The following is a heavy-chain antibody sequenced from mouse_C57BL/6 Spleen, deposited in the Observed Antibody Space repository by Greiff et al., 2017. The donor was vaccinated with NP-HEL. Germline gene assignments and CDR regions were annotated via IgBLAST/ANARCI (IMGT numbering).Heavy chain of an antibody. D-gene: IGHD1-1*01. J-gene: IGHJ4*01. CDR3: ARLDYYGSHYYAMDY. CDR1: GYSFTGYY. V-gene: IGHV1-42*01. Sequence: VQLKESGPELVKPGASVKLSCKASGYSFTGYYMNWVKQSPEKSLEWIGEINPSTGGTTYNQKFKAKATLTVDKSSSTAYMQLKSLTSEDSAVYYCARLDYYGSHYYAMDYWGQGTPATGSS. CDR2: INPSTGGT.